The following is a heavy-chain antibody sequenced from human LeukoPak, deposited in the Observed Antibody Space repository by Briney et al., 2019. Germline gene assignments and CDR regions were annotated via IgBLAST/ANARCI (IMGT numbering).Heavy chain of an antibody. CDR3: GRDVPSSGYASDY. CDR1: GYTFTAYY. J-gene: IGHJ4*02. V-gene: IGHV1-2*02. Sequence: ASVKVSCKASGYTFTAYYMHWLRQAHGQGLEWMAWININSCDTKYAQKFQGRVTMTRDTSISTAYMELSSLTSDDTAVYYCGRDVPSSGYASDYWGQGTLVTVSS. D-gene: IGHD3-22*01. CDR2: ININSCDT.